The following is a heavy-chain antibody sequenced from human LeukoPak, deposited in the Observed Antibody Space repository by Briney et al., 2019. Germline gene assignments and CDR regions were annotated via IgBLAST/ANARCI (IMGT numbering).Heavy chain of an antibody. CDR3: ARGRYGWLPFDY. CDR2: IYYSGST. J-gene: IGHJ4*02. V-gene: IGHV4-59*01. D-gene: IGHD3-16*01. CDR1: GGSISSYY. Sequence: SETLSLTCTVSGGSISSYYWSWLRQPPGKGLEWLGYIYYSGSTNYNPALKSRVTISVDTSKNQFTLKLSSVTAADTAVYYCARGRYGWLPFDYWGQGTLVTVSS.